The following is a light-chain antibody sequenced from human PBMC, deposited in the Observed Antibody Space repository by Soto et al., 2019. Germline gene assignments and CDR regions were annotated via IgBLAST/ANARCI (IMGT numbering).Light chain of an antibody. CDR2: GDS. V-gene: IGLV1-47*02. J-gene: IGLJ3*02. Sequence: QSVLTQPPSASGTTGQRVTITCSGSSSNIGSNYVYWYQQLAGTAPKLLIYGDSQRPSGVPDRFSGSKSGTSASLAISGLRSEDEADYYCTALDSSLSAVLFDGGTKLTVL. CDR3: TALDSSLSAVL. CDR1: SSNIGSNY.